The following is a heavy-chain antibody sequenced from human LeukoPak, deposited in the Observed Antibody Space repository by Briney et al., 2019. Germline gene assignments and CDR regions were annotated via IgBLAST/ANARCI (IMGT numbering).Heavy chain of an antibody. Sequence: GGSLRLSCAASGFTFSSYEMTWVRQAPGKGLEWVSYISSGGSTVHYADSVKGRFTISRDNTKNSLYLQMNSLRAEDTAVYYCARIPGSSGWNYYFDYWGQGTLVTVSS. J-gene: IGHJ4*02. CDR2: ISSGGSTV. V-gene: IGHV3-48*03. CDR3: ARIPGSSGWNYYFDY. D-gene: IGHD6-19*01. CDR1: GFTFSSYE.